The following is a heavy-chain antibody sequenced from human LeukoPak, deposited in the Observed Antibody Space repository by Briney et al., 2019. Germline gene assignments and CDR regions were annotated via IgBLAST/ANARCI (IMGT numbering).Heavy chain of an antibody. V-gene: IGHV4-59*13. D-gene: IGHD3-9*01. CDR2: IDYSGSS. CDR3: ARDHPVADWAPDI. CDR1: GGSISSYS. Sequence: SETLSLTCTVSGGSISSYSWTWIRQPPGKGLEWIGFIDYSGSSNYNPSLKSRVTISADPSTNHFSLNLTSVTAADTAVYFCARDHPVADWAPDIWGRGTMVTVSS. J-gene: IGHJ3*02.